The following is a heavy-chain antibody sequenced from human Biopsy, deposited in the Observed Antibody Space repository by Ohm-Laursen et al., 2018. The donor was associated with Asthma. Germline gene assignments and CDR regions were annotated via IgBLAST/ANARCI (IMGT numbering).Heavy chain of an antibody. V-gene: IGHV4-30-4*01. J-gene: IGHJ6*02. CDR1: GAYIGSRDHH. CDR3: ARVASYGDLYFGIDV. CDR2: VFWSGTT. Sequence: SQTLSLTCTVGGAYIGSRDHHWSWIRQSPGTGLEWIGFVFWSGTTHYNRSLERRLSISIDTTRNEFSMTLRSATAAATAVYFCARVASYGDLYFGIDVWGPGTTVSVS. D-gene: IGHD4-17*01.